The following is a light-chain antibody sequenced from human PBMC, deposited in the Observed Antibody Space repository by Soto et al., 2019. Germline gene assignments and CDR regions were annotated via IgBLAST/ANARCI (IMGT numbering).Light chain of an antibody. Sequence: ELVLTQSPATLSLSPGARATLFCRASQSIGGFLAWYQQRPGQAPRLLIYEASNRPTGIPARFSGSGSGTDFTLTISSLEPEDFAVYYCQQRSNWPPTWTFGQGNKVDIK. J-gene: IGKJ1*01. CDR1: QSIGGF. CDR2: EAS. V-gene: IGKV3-11*01. CDR3: QQRSNWPPTWT.